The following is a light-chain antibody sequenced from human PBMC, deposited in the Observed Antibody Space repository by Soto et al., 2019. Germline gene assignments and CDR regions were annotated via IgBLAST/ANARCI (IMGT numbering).Light chain of an antibody. CDR1: KLGDKY. Sequence: SYELTQPPSVSVSPGQTASITCSGDKLGDKYACWYQQKPGQSPVLVIYQDTKRPSGIPERFFGSNSGNTATLTISGTQAMDEADYYCQAWDSSTVVFGGGTTLTVL. V-gene: IGLV3-1*01. J-gene: IGLJ2*01. CDR2: QDT. CDR3: QAWDSSTVV.